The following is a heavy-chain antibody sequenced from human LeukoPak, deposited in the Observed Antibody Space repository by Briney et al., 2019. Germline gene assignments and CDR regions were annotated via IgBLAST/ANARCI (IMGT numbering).Heavy chain of an antibody. J-gene: IGHJ4*02. D-gene: IGHD5-24*01. CDR2: IKSDGSST. CDR1: GFTFSNAW. V-gene: IGHV3-74*01. Sequence: GGSLRLSCAASGFTFSNAWMNWVRQAPGKGLEWVSRIKSDGSSTSYADSVKGRFTISGDNAKNTLYLQMNSLRAEDMAVYYCARGDGYGMDYWGQGTRVTVSS. CDR3: ARGDGYGMDY.